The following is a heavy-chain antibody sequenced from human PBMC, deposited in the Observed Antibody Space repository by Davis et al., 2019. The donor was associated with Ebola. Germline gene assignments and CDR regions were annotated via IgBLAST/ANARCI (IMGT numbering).Heavy chain of an antibody. CDR1: GGSISSSNY. D-gene: IGHD6-13*01. CDR2: INHSGST. Sequence: MPGGSLRLSCVVSGGSISSSNYWSWVRQPPGEGLEWIGEINHSGSTNYNPSLKSRVTISVDTSKNQFSLKLSSVTAADTAMYYCARRGTSSWYAGWFDPWGQGTLVTVSS. CDR3: ARRGTSSWYAGWFDP. V-gene: IGHV4-4*02. J-gene: IGHJ5*02.